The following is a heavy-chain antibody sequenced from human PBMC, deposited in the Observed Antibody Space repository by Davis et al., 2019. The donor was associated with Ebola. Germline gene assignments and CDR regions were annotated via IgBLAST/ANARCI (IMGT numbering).Heavy chain of an antibody. CDR2: IDYTGST. J-gene: IGHJ6*02. CDR3: ARRGSSSIGYYYSMDV. D-gene: IGHD6-6*01. V-gene: IGHV4-59*08. Sequence: MPSETLSLTCSVSGGSISIYSWSWIRQPPGKGLEWIGFIDYTGSTNYNPSLKSRVSISLDTSKNQFSLKLTSVTAADTAVYFCARRGSSSIGYYYSMDVWGQGTRVAVSS. CDR1: GGSISIYS.